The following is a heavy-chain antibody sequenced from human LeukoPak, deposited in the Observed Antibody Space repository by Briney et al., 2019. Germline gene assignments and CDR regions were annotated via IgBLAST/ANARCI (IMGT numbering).Heavy chain of an antibody. V-gene: IGHV1-69*13. CDR3: ARESDCTKGVCYRPFDY. J-gene: IGHJ4*02. D-gene: IGHD2-8*01. CDR1: GGTFSSYA. CDR2: IIPIFGTA. Sequence: SVKVSCKASGGTFSSYAISWVRQAPGQGLEWMGGIIPIFGTANYAQKFQGRVTITADESTSTAYMELSSLRSGDTAVYYCARESDCTKGVCYRPFDYWGQGTLVTVSS.